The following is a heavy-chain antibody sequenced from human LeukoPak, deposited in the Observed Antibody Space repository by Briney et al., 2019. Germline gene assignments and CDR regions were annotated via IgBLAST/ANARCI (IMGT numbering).Heavy chain of an antibody. J-gene: IGHJ5*02. CDR3: ARLGSSSWPPTNWFDP. CDR1: GYRFTTYW. D-gene: IGHD6-13*01. V-gene: IGHV5-51*01. Sequence: GESLKISCKASGYRFTTYWIGWVRQMPGKGLEWMGIVDPSDSDIRYSPSFQGQVTISADKSISTAYLQWSSLKASDTAMYYCARLGSSSWPPTNWFDPWGRGTLVTVSS. CDR2: VDPSDSDI.